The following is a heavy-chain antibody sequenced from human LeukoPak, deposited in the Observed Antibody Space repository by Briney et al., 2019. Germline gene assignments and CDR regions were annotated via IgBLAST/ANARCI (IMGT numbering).Heavy chain of an antibody. J-gene: IGHJ5*02. Sequence: PSETLSLTCAVYGGSFSGYYWSWIRQPPGKGLEWIGEINHSGSTNYNLSLKSRVAISVDTSKNQLSLKLSSVTAADTAVYYCASIYYYDSAPFDTWGQGTLVTVSS. CDR3: ASIYYYDSAPFDT. V-gene: IGHV4-34*01. CDR1: GGSFSGYY. D-gene: IGHD3-22*01. CDR2: INHSGST.